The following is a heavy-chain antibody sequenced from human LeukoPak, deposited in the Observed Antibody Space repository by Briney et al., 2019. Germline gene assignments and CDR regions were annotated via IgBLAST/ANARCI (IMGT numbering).Heavy chain of an antibody. Sequence: GGSLRLSCAASGFTFSNYNMNWVRQAPGKGLEWVSSISTSSSYIYYADSVKGRFTISRDNAKNSLYLQMNSLRAEDTAVYYCARDRGYSSFDYWGQGTLVTVSS. D-gene: IGHD6-19*01. J-gene: IGHJ4*02. V-gene: IGHV3-21*01. CDR3: ARDRGYSSFDY. CDR2: ISTSSSYI. CDR1: GFTFSNYN.